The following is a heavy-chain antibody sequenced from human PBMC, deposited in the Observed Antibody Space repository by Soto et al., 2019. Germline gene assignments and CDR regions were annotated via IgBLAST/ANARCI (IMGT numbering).Heavy chain of an antibody. CDR1: GGSISSYY. CDR3: ARDTQTCSSTSCYEPYFDY. V-gene: IGHV4-59*01. CDR2: IYYSGST. J-gene: IGHJ4*02. D-gene: IGHD2-2*01. Sequence: PSETLTLTCTVSGGSISSYYWSWIRQPPGKGLEWIGYIYYSGSTNYNPSLKSRVTISVDTSKNQFSLRLSSVTAADTAVYYCARDTQTCSSTSCYEPYFDYWGQGTLVTVSS.